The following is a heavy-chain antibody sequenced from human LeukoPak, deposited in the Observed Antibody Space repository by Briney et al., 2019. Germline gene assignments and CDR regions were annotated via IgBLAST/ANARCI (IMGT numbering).Heavy chain of an antibody. D-gene: IGHD3-10*01. CDR3: AKPRGVLLWFGELYNDAFDI. V-gene: IGHV3-23*01. Sequence: GGSLRLSCAASGFTFRSYAMNWVRQAPGKGLEGVSRISGRGGSTYYADSVKGRFTISRDNSKNTLYLQMNSLRAEDTAVYYCAKPRGVLLWFGELYNDAFDIWGQGTMVTVSS. J-gene: IGHJ3*02. CDR2: ISGRGGST. CDR1: GFTFRSYA.